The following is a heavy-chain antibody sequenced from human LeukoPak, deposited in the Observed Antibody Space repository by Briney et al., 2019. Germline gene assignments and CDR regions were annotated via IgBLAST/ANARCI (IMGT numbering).Heavy chain of an antibody. CDR1: GDSISRHY. D-gene: IGHD2-15*01. V-gene: IGHV4-59*11. CDR2: LYYSGST. J-gene: IGHJ6*03. Sequence: SETLSLTCTVSGDSISRHYWNWIRHSPGRGLEWIGYLYYSGSTNYNPSLKSRVTMSLDTSQNRLYLNMSAVTAADTAVYFCAKVYSYHYYYMEIWGKGTTVTVSS. CDR3: AKVYSYHYYYMEI.